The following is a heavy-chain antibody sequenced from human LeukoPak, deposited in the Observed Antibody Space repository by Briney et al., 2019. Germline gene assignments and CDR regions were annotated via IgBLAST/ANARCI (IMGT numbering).Heavy chain of an antibody. CDR1: GYTFTSYA. V-gene: IGHV7-4-1*02. Sequence: GASVKVSCKASGYTFTSYAMNWVRQAPGQGLEWMGWIHTNTGNSTYAQGFTGRFVFSLDTSVTTAYLQISSLKAEDTAVYYCARVGGYGRSDYYYYYMDVWGKGTTVTVSS. CDR2: IHTNTGNS. CDR3: ARVGGYGRSDYYYYYMDV. J-gene: IGHJ6*03. D-gene: IGHD5-18*01.